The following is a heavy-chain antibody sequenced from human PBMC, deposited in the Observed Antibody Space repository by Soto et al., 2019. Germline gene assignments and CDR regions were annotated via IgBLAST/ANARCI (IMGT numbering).Heavy chain of an antibody. Sequence: EVQLVESGGGLVKPGGSLRLSCAASGFTFSSYSMNWVRQAPGKGLEWVSSISSSSSYIYYADSVKGRFTISRDNAKNSLYLQMNSLRAEDTAVYYCARDLATVTTLDYYYYYGMDVWGQGTTVTVSS. D-gene: IGHD4-17*01. V-gene: IGHV3-21*01. CDR1: GFTFSSYS. CDR3: ARDLATVTTLDYYYYYGMDV. CDR2: ISSSSSYI. J-gene: IGHJ6*02.